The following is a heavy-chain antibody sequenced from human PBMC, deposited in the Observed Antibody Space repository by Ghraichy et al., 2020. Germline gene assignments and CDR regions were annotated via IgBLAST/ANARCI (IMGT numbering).Heavy chain of an antibody. V-gene: IGHV4-39*01. CDR3: ARLSGSYWSYYFDY. CDR2: IYYSGST. CDR1: GGSISSSSYY. Sequence: SETLSLTCTVSGGSISSSSYYWGWIRQPPGKGLEWIGSIYYSGSTYYNPSLKSRVTISVDTSKNQFSLKLSSVTAADTAVYYCARLSGSYWSYYFDYWGQGTLVTVSS. D-gene: IGHD1-26*01. J-gene: IGHJ4*02.